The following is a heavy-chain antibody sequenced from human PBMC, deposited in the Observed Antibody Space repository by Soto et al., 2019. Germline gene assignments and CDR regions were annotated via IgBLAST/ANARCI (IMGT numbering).Heavy chain of an antibody. CDR3: ARASLKFVDPYYPDF. CDR2: IYYSGST. Sequence: SETLSLTCTVSGGSISSNYWSWIRQPPGKGLEWIVYIYYSGSTNYNPSLKSRVTISVDTSKNQFSLKASDTAMYYCARASLKFVDPYYPDFWGQGTQVTVSS. CDR1: GGSISSNY. D-gene: IGHD2-21*01. V-gene: IGHV4-59*12. J-gene: IGHJ4*02.